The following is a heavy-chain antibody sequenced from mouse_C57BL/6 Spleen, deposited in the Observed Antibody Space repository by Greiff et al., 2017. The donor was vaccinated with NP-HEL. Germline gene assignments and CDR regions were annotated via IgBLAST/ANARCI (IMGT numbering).Heavy chain of an antibody. CDR2: IDPSDSYT. CDR3: ATLGC. CDR1: GYTFTSYW. V-gene: IGHV1-59*01. Sequence: QVQLQQPGAELVRPGTSVKLSCKASGYTFTSYWMHWVKQRPGQGLEWIGVIDPSDSYTNYNQKFKGKATLTADTSSSTAYMQLSSLTSEDSAIYYCATLGCWGKGTTLTVA. J-gene: IGHJ2*01. D-gene: IGHD4-1*01.